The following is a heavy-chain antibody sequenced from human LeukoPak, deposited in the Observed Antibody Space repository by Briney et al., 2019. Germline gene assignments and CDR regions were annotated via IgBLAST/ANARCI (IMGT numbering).Heavy chain of an antibody. CDR1: GGSISSYY. Sequence: SETLSLTCTVSGGSISSYYWSWIRQPPGKGLEWIGYIYYGGSTNYNPSLKSRVTISVDTSKNQFSLKLSSVTAADTAVYYCARSVGPAGSSRSFDPWGQETLVTVSS. CDR3: ARSVGPAGSSRSFDP. J-gene: IGHJ5*02. D-gene: IGHD6-13*01. CDR2: IYYGGST. V-gene: IGHV4-59*08.